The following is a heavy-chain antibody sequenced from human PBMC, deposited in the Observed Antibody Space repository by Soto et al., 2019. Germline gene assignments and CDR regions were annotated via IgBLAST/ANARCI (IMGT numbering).Heavy chain of an antibody. CDR3: VREKKRYNSSWYSFDS. V-gene: IGHV3-53*02. J-gene: IGHJ5*01. Sequence: EVQLVETGGGVIQPGGSLKLSCVVSGFTVSSNYMSWFRRAPGKGLEWVSVIYSGGSTYNADSVKGRFTISRDNSKNTLFLQMNNLRVEDTAVYYCVREKKRYNSSWYSFDSWGQGTLVIVSS. D-gene: IGHD6-13*01. CDR2: IYSGGST. CDR1: GFTVSSNY.